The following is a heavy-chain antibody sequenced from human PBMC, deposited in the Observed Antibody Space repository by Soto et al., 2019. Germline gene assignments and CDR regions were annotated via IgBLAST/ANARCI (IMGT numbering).Heavy chain of an antibody. CDR3: AHLYCSGGSCRFNWFDP. Sequence: QITLKAPGPTLVKPTQTLTLTCTFSGFSLSTSGVGVGWIRQPPGKALEWLALFYWDDDKRYSPSLKSRLTITKDTSKNQVVLTMTNMDPVDTATYYCAHLYCSGGSCRFNWFDPWGQGTLVTVSS. J-gene: IGHJ5*02. CDR1: GFSLSTSGVG. CDR2: FYWDDDK. V-gene: IGHV2-5*02. D-gene: IGHD2-15*01.